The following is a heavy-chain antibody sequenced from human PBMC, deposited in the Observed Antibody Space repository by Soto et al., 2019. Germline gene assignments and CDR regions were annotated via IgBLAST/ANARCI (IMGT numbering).Heavy chain of an antibody. CDR3: ARVQYSSGSYRWFDP. CDR1: CGSIIGYY. D-gene: IGHD6-19*01. Sequence: SETLSLTCTFSCGSIIGYYWSWIRQPAGKGLEYIGRIYSSGSTNFSPSLKSRVAMSVVTSQNQISLKLTSVTAADTAVYYCARVQYSSGSYRWFDPWGQGTLVTSPQ. J-gene: IGHJ5*02. V-gene: IGHV4-4*07. CDR2: IYSSGST.